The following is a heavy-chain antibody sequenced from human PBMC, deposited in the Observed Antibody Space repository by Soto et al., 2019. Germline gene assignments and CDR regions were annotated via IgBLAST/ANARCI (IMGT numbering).Heavy chain of an antibody. D-gene: IGHD3-16*01. CDR1: GFTFRSYV. CDR3: ARWGTTGGLDV. V-gene: IGHV3-30*19. J-gene: IGHJ4*02. Sequence: QVQLVESGGGVVQPGTSLRLSCVGSGFTFRSYVIHWVRQAPGKGLEWVALTSYDGSNKYYDDSVTGRFTISRDNSRNTVDLQMDSLRLEATAVYYCARWGTTGGLDVWGQGTLVSVSS. CDR2: TSYDGSNK.